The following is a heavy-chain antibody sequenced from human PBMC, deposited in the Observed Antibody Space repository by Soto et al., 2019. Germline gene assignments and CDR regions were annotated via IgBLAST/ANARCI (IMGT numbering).Heavy chain of an antibody. D-gene: IGHD3-3*01. CDR1: GYTFTSYG. CDR3: ARDRGHDYDFWSGYYKIVRWFDP. J-gene: IGHJ5*02. V-gene: IGHV1-18*01. Sequence: QVQLVQSGAEVKKPGASVKVSCKASGYTFTSYGISWVRQAPGQGLEWMGWISAYNGNTNYAQKRQGRVTMTTDTSTSTAYMELRSLRSDDTAVYYCARDRGHDYDFWSGYYKIVRWFDPWGQGTLVTVSS. CDR2: ISAYNGNT.